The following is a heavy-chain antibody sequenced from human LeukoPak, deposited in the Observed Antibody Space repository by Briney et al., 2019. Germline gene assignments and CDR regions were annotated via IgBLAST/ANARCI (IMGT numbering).Heavy chain of an antibody. D-gene: IGHD6-19*01. CDR1: GFTFSNFW. CDR3: ARAPYSSGWYDY. V-gene: IGHV3-74*03. Sequence: PGGSLRLSCVGSGFTFSNFWMHWVRQAPGKGPVWVSRISNNGITTTDADSVRGRFTISRDNAKNTLYLQMNSLRAEDTAVYYCARAPYSSGWYDYWGQGTLVTVSS. J-gene: IGHJ4*02. CDR2: ISNNGITT.